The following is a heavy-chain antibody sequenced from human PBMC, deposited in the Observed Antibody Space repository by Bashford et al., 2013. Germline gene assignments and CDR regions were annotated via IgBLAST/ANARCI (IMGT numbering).Heavy chain of an antibody. D-gene: IGHD6-19*01. CDR1: GFTFSSYA. CDR2: CSSSGGST. CDR3: AKASGNGWYLFLMIR. Sequence: GSLRLSCAASGFTFSSYAMSWVRQAPGKGLEWVSTCSSSGGSTYYADSVKGRLTISRDNSKNTLYLQMYSLSAADTAIYYCAKASGNGWYLFLMIRWGQGTRSPSPQ. J-gene: IGHJ4*02. V-gene: IGHV3-23*01.